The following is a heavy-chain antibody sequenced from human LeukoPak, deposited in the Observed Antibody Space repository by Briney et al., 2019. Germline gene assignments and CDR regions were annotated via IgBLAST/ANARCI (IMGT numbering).Heavy chain of an antibody. J-gene: IGHJ4*02. Sequence: SQTLSLTCTVSGGSLSSGGYYWSWIRQHPGKGLEWIGYIYYHGSTYYNPSLKSRVTISVDTYKNQFSLKLSSVTAADTAVYYCARVAVVVPAATFDYWGQGTLVTVSS. D-gene: IGHD2-2*01. CDR2: IYYHGST. V-gene: IGHV4-31*03. CDR1: GGSLSSGGYY. CDR3: ARVAVVVPAATFDY.